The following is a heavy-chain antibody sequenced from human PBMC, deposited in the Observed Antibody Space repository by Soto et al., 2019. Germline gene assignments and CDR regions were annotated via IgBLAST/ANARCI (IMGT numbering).Heavy chain of an antibody. J-gene: IGHJ4*02. D-gene: IGHD5-18*01. CDR1: GGSISSGDYY. Sequence: QVQLQESGPGLVKPSQTLSLTCTVSGGSISSGDYYWNWIRQHPGKGLEWIGYIYFSGTTYYNPSLQSRVSISQDTSKNQFSLKLSSVTAADTAVYYCARELTGYRFGPGEVYWGQGTLVTVSS. CDR3: ARELTGYRFGPGEVY. V-gene: IGHV4-30-4*01. CDR2: IYFSGTT.